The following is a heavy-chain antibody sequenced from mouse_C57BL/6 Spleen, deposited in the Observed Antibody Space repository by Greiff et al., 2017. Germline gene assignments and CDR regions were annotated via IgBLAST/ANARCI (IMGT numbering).Heavy chain of an antibody. J-gene: IGHJ2*01. D-gene: IGHD2-1*01. CDR3: ARFGNYDLFDY. CDR2: INPNNGGT. CDR1: GYTFTDYY. V-gene: IGHV1-26*01. Sequence: EVQLQQSGPELVKPGASVKISCKASGYTFTDYYMNWVKQSHGKSLEWIGDINPNNGGTSYNQKFKGKATLTVDKSSSTAYMELRSLTSEDSAVXYCARFGNYDLFDYWGQGTTLTVSS.